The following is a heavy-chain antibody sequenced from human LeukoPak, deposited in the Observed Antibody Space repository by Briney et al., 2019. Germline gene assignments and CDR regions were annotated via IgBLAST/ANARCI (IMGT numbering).Heavy chain of an antibody. Sequence: VASVKVSCKASGYTFTGYYMHWVRQAPGQGLEWMGWIDPNSGGTNYAQKFQGRVTMTRDTSISTAYMELSRLRSDDTAVYYCAREFGDIVVVVAATRGAWFDPWGQGTLVTVSS. CDR2: IDPNSGGT. V-gene: IGHV1-2*02. CDR3: AREFGDIVVVVAATRGAWFDP. D-gene: IGHD2-15*01. CDR1: GYTFTGYY. J-gene: IGHJ5*02.